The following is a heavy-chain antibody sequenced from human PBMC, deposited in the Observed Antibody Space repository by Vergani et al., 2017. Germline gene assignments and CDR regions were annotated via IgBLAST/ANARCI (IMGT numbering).Heavy chain of an antibody. V-gene: IGHV4-61*02. J-gene: IGHJ5*02. D-gene: IGHD3-9*01. CDR3: ARGDYDILTGYYTGWFDP. CDR2: IYTSGST. Sequence: QVQLQESGPGLVKPSQTLSLTCTVSGGSISSGSYYWSWIRQPAGKGLEWIGRIYTSGSTNYNPSLKSRVTLSVDTSKNQFSLKLSSVTAADTAVYYCARGDYDILTGYYTGWFDPWGQGTLVTVSS. CDR1: GGSISSGSYY.